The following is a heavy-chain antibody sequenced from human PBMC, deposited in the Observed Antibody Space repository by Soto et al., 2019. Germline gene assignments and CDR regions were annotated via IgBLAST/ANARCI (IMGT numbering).Heavy chain of an antibody. D-gene: IGHD6-6*01. CDR1: GFTVSSNY. Sequence: GGSLRLSCAASGFTVSSNYMSWVRQAPGKGLEWVSVIYSGGSTYYADSVKGRFTISRDNSKNTLYLQMNSLRAEDTAVYYCAREGRSGGYSSSSSLDYWGQGTLVTVSS. CDR2: IYSGGST. V-gene: IGHV3-53*01. J-gene: IGHJ4*02. CDR3: AREGRSGGYSSSSSLDY.